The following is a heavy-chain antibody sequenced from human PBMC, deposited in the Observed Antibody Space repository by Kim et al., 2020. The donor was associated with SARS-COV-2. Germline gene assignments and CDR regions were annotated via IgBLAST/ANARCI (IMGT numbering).Heavy chain of an antibody. Sequence: SGPTLANPTQTLTLTCTFSGFSLPTSGMCVSWIRQSPGKALEWLARIDCDYDRYYNKSLKTRLTIPKDTSKNQVGLIMTNMDPVDTATYYCARRRGTGTTRAESYRYYMDVWGKGTMVTVSS. CDR1: GFSLPTSGMC. J-gene: IGHJ6*03. V-gene: IGHV2-70*11. CDR2: IDCDYDR. D-gene: IGHD1-7*01. CDR3: ARRRGTGTTRAESYRYYMDV.